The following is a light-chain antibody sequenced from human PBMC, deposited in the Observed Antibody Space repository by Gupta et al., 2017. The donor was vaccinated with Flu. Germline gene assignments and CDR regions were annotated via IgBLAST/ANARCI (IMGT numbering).Light chain of an antibody. CDR2: KDS. Sequence: SYELTQPPSVSVSPGQTARITCSGDALPKQYAYWYQQKPGQAPVLVIYKDSERPSGIPERFSGSSSGTTVTLTISGVQAGDEADYYCQSADSCGTPGVVFGGGTKLTVL. V-gene: IGLV3-25*02. CDR3: QSADSCGTPGVV. CDR1: ALPKQY. J-gene: IGLJ2*01.